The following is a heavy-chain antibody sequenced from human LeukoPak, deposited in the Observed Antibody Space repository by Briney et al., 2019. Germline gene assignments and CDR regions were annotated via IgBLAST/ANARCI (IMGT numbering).Heavy chain of an antibody. J-gene: IGHJ4*02. CDR2: INPSGGST. V-gene: IGHV1-46*01. CDR3: ARAGYYDSPLDY. CDR1: GYTFTSYY. D-gene: IGHD3-22*01. Sequence: GESLKISCKASGYTFTSYYMHWVRQAPGQGLEWMGIINPSGGSTSYAQKFQGRVTMTRDTSTSTVYMELSSLRSEDTAVYYCARAGYYDSPLDYWGQGTLVTVSS.